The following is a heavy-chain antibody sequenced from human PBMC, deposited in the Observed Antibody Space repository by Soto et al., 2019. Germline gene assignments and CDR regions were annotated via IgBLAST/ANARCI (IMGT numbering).Heavy chain of an antibody. D-gene: IGHD2-2*01. Sequence: GGSLRLSCAASGFTFSSYGMHWVRQAPGKGLEWVAVISYDGSNKYYADSVKGRFTISRDNSKNTLYLQMNSLRAEDTAVYYCAKDFCRTTRCYEGYGMEVWGQGTTVTVSS. CDR2: ISYDGSNK. CDR3: AKDFCRTTRCYEGYGMEV. CDR1: GFTFSSYG. V-gene: IGHV3-30*18. J-gene: IGHJ6*01.